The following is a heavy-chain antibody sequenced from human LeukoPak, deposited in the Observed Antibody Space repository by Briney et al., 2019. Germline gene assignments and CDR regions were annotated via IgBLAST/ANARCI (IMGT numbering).Heavy chain of an antibody. J-gene: IGHJ4*02. CDR3: ARTLQDIVVVPAPLDY. CDR2: IYHSGST. V-gene: IGHV4-38-2*02. CDR1: GYSISSGYY. D-gene: IGHD2-2*01. Sequence: SETLSLTCTVSGYSISSGYYWGWIRQPPGRGLEWIGSIYHSGSTYYNPSLKSRVTISVDTSKNQFSLKLSSVTAADTAVYYCARTLQDIVVVPAPLDYWGQGTLVTVSS.